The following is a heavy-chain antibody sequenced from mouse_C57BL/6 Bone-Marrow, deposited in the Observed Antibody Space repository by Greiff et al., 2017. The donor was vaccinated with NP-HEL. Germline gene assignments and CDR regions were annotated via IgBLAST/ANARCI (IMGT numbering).Heavy chain of an antibody. CDR2: IDPSDSYT. CDR3: GIYYGNSGWYFDV. CDR1: GYTFTSYW. Sequence: VQLQQPGAELVKPGASVKLSCKASGYTFTSYWMQWVKQRPGQGLEWIGEIDPSDSYTNYHQKFKGKATLTVDTSSSTAYMQLSSLTSEDSAVYYCGIYYGNSGWYFDVWGTGTTVTVSS. D-gene: IGHD2-1*01. V-gene: IGHV1-50*01. J-gene: IGHJ1*03.